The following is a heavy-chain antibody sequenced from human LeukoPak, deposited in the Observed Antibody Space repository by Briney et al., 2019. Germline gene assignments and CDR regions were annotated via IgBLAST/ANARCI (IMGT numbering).Heavy chain of an antibody. Sequence: GESLKISCKGFGYSFTNYWIGWVRQMPGKGLEWMGIIYPGDSDTKYSPSFQGQVTISADKSSSTAYLQWSSLKASDTAIYYCARRPHKNGDNWYFDLWGRGTLVTASS. J-gene: IGHJ2*01. D-gene: IGHD3-10*01. CDR3: ARRPHKNGDNWYFDL. V-gene: IGHV5-51*01. CDR2: IYPGDSDT. CDR1: GYSFTNYW.